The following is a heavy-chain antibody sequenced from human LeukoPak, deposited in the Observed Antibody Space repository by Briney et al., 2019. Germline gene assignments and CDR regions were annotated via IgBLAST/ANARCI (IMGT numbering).Heavy chain of an antibody. CDR3: AKGFSYYGSGSFRYFDY. CDR2: ISGSGGST. V-gene: IGHV3-23*01. CDR1: GFTFSSYA. D-gene: IGHD3-10*01. J-gene: IGHJ4*02. Sequence: PGGSLGLSCAASGFTFSSYAMSWVRQAPGKGLEWVSAISGSGGSTYYADSVKGRFTISRDNSKNTLYLQMNSLRAEDTAVYYCAKGFSYYGSGSFRYFDYWGQGTLVTVSS.